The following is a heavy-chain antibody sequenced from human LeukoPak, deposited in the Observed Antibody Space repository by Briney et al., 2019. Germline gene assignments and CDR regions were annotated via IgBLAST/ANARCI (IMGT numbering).Heavy chain of an antibody. D-gene: IGHD6-19*01. Sequence: SETLSLTCTVSGGSISSYYWGWIRQPPGKGLEWIGYIYYSGSTNYNPSLKSRVTISVDTSKNQSSLKLSSVTAADTAVYYCARHPPRYSSGWYISWGQGTLVTVSS. J-gene: IGHJ4*02. V-gene: IGHV4-59*08. CDR3: ARHPPRYSSGWYIS. CDR1: GGSISSYY. CDR2: IYYSGST.